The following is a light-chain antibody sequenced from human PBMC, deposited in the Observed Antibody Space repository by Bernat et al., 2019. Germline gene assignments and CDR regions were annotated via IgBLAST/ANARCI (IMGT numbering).Light chain of an antibody. CDR2: KDS. Sequence: SYELTQPPSVSVSPGQTARITCSGDAFPKQYAYWYQQKPGQAPVLVIYKDSERPSGIPERFSGSSSWTTVTLTISGVQAEDEDDYYCQSADSSGTYVVFGGGTKLTVL. CDR1: AFPKQY. J-gene: IGLJ2*01. V-gene: IGLV3-25*02. CDR3: QSADSSGTYVV.